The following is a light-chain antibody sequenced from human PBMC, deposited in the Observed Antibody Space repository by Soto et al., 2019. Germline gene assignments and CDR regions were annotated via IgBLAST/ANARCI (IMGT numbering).Light chain of an antibody. CDR2: DAS. V-gene: IGKV3-11*01. J-gene: IGKJ5*01. Sequence: EIVLTQSPGTLSLSPGEKASLACRASQSVGTTYFAWYQQKPGRAPRLLIYDASNRATGIPARFIGSGSGTDFTLTISSLEPEDFAVYYCQQRSNWPITFGQGTRLEIK. CDR3: QQRSNWPIT. CDR1: QSVGTTY.